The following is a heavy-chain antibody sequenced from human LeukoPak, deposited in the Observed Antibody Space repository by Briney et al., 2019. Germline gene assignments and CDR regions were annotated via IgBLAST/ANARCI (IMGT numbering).Heavy chain of an antibody. CDR3: AKDMVGRSWSPNGAFDI. Sequence: PGGSLRLSCAASGFTFDDYAMHWVRQAPGKGLEWVSVISWNSGSIGYADSVKGRFTISRDNAKNSLYLQMNSLRAEDTALYYCAKDMVGRSWSPNGAFDIWGQGTMVTVSS. J-gene: IGHJ3*02. D-gene: IGHD6-13*01. CDR1: GFTFDDYA. CDR2: ISWNSGSI. V-gene: IGHV3-9*01.